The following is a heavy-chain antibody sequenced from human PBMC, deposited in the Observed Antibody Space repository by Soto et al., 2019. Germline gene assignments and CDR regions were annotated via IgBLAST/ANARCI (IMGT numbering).Heavy chain of an antibody. CDR3: ARVSTKIAYDY. J-gene: IGHJ4*02. CDR2: INPSGGST. D-gene: IGHD2-8*01. V-gene: IGHV1-46*01. CDR1: GYTFTRYY. Sequence: GSSVKVSCKASGYTFTRYYMHWVRQAPGQGLEWMGIINPSGGSTSYAQKFQGRVTMTRDTSTSTVYMELSSLRSEDTAVYYRARVSTKIAYDYWRKKILVTVAS.